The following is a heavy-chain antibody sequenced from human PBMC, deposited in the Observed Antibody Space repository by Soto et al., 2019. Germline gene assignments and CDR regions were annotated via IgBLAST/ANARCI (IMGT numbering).Heavy chain of an antibody. CDR3: ARDLGPAFFGVAENYYYYGMDV. J-gene: IGHJ6*02. CDR2: ISYDGSNK. CDR1: GFTFSSYA. Sequence: PGGSLRLSCAASGFTFSSYAMHWVRQAPGKGLEWVAVISYDGSNKYYADSVKGRFTISRDNSKNTLYLQMNSLRAEDTAVYYCARDLGPAFFGVAENYYYYGMDVWGQGTTVTVSS. V-gene: IGHV3-30-3*01. D-gene: IGHD3-10*01.